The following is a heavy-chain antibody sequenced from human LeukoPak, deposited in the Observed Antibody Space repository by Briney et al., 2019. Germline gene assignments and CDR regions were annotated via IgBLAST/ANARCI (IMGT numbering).Heavy chain of an antibody. V-gene: IGHV4-59*01. CDR1: GFSITTYY. CDR2: IHSSGST. CDR3: ARDIREVGESHYFDF. D-gene: IGHD1-26*01. J-gene: IGHJ4*02. Sequence: SETLSLTCTVSGFSITTYYWSWIRQSPGNGLEWIGQIHSSGSTTYNPSLKSRVTISVDTSKNQFSLHLTSVTAADPAVYYCARDIREVGESHYFDFWGQGTLVTVTS.